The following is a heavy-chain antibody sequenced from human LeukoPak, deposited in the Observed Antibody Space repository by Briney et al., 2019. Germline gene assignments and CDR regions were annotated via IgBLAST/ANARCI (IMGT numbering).Heavy chain of an antibody. CDR3: ARDIAAAADLDY. J-gene: IGHJ4*02. V-gene: IGHV1-2*02. D-gene: IGHD6-13*01. CDR1: GYTFTGYY. CDR2: INPNSGGT. Sequence: ASVKVSCKASGYTFTGYYMHWVRQAPGQGLEWMGWINPNSGGTNYAQKFQGRVTMTRDTSISTAYMELSRLRSDNTAVYYCARDIAAAADLDYWGQGTLVTPSS.